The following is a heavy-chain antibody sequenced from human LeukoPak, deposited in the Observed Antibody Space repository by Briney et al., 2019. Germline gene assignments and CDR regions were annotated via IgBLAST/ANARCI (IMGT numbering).Heavy chain of an antibody. CDR3: TRLDGDYSFDY. J-gene: IGHJ4*02. CDR1: GYTFTSYA. V-gene: IGHV1-3*01. Sequence: ASVKVSCKASGYTFTSYAMNWVRQAPGQRLEWMGWINAGNGNTKYSQKFQGRVTITRDTSASTAYMELSSLRSEDTAVYYCTRLDGDYSFDYWGQGTLVTVSS. D-gene: IGHD4-17*01. CDR2: INAGNGNT.